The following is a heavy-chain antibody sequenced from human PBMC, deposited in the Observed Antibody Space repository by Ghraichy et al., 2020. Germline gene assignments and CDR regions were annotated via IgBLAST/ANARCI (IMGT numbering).Heavy chain of an antibody. Sequence: SETLSLTCTVSGGSISSGGYYWSWIRQHPGKGLEWIGYIYYSGSTYYNPSLKSRVTISVDTSKNQFSLKLSSVTAADTAVYYCAITAGSLIGGYCSITSPESWAFDIWGQGTMVTVSS. V-gene: IGHV4-31*03. CDR3: AITAGSLIGGYCSITSPESWAFDI. CDR1: GGSISSGGYY. D-gene: IGHD2-2*01. J-gene: IGHJ3*02. CDR2: IYYSGST.